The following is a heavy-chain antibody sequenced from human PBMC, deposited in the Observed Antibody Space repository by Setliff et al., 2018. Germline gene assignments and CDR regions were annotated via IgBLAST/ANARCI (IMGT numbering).Heavy chain of an antibody. CDR2: VYYSGAT. CDR3: AREDGPNYYYYYMDI. V-gene: IGHV4-39*02. D-gene: IGHD2-8*01. J-gene: IGHJ6*03. Sequence: SETLSLTCTVSGGSISSSGYYWGWIRQPPGKGLEWIGSVYYSGATYFNPSLNSRVTISVDTSKNQFSLRLTSVTAADTAVYFCAREDGPNYYYYYMDIWGKGTTVTVSS. CDR1: GGSISSSGYY.